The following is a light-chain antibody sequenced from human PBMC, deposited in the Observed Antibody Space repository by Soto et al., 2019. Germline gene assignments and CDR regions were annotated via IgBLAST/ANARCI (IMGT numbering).Light chain of an antibody. V-gene: IGKV1-5*01. CDR3: PQYDNYPLT. CDR1: QSVRSW. Sequence: DIQVTQSLSTLSAYVGDRVTITCGASQSVRSWLAWYQQKPGTAPKLLIFDASRLESGVPSRFSGSASGTEFTLTISSLQPDDFATYYCPQYDNYPLTFGGRTKVDIK. J-gene: IGKJ4*01. CDR2: DAS.